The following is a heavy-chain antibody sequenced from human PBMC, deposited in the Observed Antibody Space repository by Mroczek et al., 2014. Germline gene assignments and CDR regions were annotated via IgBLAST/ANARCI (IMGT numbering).Heavy chain of an antibody. D-gene: IGHD6-19*01. CDR3: ARAPSFSSGWYSGKNWFDP. CDR2: IYYSGST. V-gene: IGHV4-59*01. CDR1: GGSISSYY. J-gene: IGHJ5*02. Sequence: QVQLQQWGPGLVKPSETLSLTCTVSGGSISSYYWSWIRQPPGKGLEWIGYIYYSGSTNYNPSLKSRVTISVDTSKNQFSLKLSSVTAADTAVYYCARAPSFSSGWYSGKNWFDPWGQGTLVTVSS.